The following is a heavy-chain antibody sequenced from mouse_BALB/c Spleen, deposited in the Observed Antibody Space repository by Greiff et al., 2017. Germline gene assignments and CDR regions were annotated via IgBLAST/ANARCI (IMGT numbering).Heavy chain of an antibody. J-gene: IGHJ2*01. CDR2: INPGSGGT. V-gene: IGHV1-54*01. CDR3: ARWIGIYYGYFDY. CDR1: GYAFTNYL. Sequence: QVQLQQSGAELVRPGTSVKVSCKASGYAFTNYLIEWVKQRPGQGLEWIGVINPGSGGTNYNEKFKGKATLTADKSSSTAYMQLSSLTSDDSAVYFCARWIGIYYGYFDYWGQGTTLTVSS. D-gene: IGHD2-1*01.